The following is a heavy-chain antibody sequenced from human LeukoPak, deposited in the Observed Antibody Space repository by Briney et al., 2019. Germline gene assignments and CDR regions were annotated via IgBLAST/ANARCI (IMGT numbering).Heavy chain of an antibody. Sequence: LGTLCLSPAVPGGSISSYYWSWIRPPPGKGLGWIGHIYYIGSTNYNPSLKSRVTISVDTSKNQFSLKLSSVTAADTAVYYCARAPGPPYCGGDCYRNFDYWGQGTLVTVSS. CDR3: ARAPGPPYCGGDCYRNFDY. CDR1: GGSISSYY. D-gene: IGHD2-21*01. CDR2: IYYIGST. V-gene: IGHV4-59*08. J-gene: IGHJ4*02.